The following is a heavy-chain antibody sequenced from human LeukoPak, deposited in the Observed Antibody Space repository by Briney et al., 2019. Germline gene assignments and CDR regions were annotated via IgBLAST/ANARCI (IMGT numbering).Heavy chain of an antibody. Sequence: ASVKVSCKASGYTFTRYYMHWLRHAPGQGVEGMGLIIANSGGTNYAQKCPDTVTLNRDTSISTVFKELSRVRSDHTAVYYCARAIFVGYSGFDYWGHGALVTVSS. CDR1: GYTFTRYY. J-gene: IGHJ4*03. V-gene: IGHV1-2*02. D-gene: IGHD1-26*01. CDR2: IIANSGGT. CDR3: ARAIFVGYSGFDY.